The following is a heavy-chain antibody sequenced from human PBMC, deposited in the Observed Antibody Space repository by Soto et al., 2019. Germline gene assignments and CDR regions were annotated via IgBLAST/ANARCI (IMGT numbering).Heavy chain of an antibody. CDR2: IKSKTDGGTT. CDR3: TTDRLLITMIVVVNKRAAFDI. D-gene: IGHD3-22*01. J-gene: IGHJ3*02. Sequence: KPGGSLRLSCAASGFTFSNAWMSWVRQAPGKGLEWVGRIKSKTDGGTTDYAAPVKGRFTISRDDSKNTLYLQMNSLKTEDTAVYYCTTDRLLITMIVVVNKRAAFDIWGQGTMVTVSS. CDR1: GFTFSNAW. V-gene: IGHV3-15*01.